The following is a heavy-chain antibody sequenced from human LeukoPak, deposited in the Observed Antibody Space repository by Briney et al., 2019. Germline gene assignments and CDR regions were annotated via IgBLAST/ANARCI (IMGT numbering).Heavy chain of an antibody. Sequence: SETLSLTCTVSGGSISSYYWSWIRQPAGKGLEWIGRIYTSGSTNYNPSLKSRVTMSVDTSKNQFSPQLSSVTAADTAVYYCARDLGSRYCSSTSCLYHFDYWGQGTLVTVSS. CDR2: IYTSGST. V-gene: IGHV4-4*07. D-gene: IGHD2-2*01. J-gene: IGHJ4*02. CDR1: GGSISSYY. CDR3: ARDLGSRYCSSTSCLYHFDY.